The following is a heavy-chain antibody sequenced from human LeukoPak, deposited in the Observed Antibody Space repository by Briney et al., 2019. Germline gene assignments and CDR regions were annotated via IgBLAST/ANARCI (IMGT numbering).Heavy chain of an antibody. J-gene: IGHJ4*02. D-gene: IGHD2-2*01. CDR3: ACGSSTAYVDY. CDR1: GGSMSDYY. CDR2: IQHTGST. Sequence: SETLSLTCTVSGGSMSDYYWHWIRQPPGKGPEWIGYIQHTGSTNYNRSLKSRVTISVDTSKNQFSLKLSSVTAADTAVYFCACGSSTAYVDYWGQGTLVT. V-gene: IGHV4-4*09.